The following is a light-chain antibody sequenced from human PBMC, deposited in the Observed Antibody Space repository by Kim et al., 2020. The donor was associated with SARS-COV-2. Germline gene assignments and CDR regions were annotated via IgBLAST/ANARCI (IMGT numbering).Light chain of an antibody. CDR3: ASWDDSLNGLVV. J-gene: IGLJ2*01. V-gene: IGLV1-44*01. Sequence: SSCSGTSSNVGGNSVSWYKQLPGQAPQHLIHSNDQRPSGVPDRFSASKSVTSASLAISGHQSEDEADYYCASWDDSLNGLVVFGGGTKVTVL. CDR1: SSNVGGNS. CDR2: SND.